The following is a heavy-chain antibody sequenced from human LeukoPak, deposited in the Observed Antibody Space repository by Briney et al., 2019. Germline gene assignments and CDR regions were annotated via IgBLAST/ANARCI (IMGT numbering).Heavy chain of an antibody. V-gene: IGHV4-59*08. D-gene: IGHD6-19*01. CDR2: IYYSGST. CDR3: ARQLRGEAVAGHLQPFDY. Sequence: SETLSLTCTVSGGSISSYYWNWIRQPPGKGPEWIGYIYYSGSTNYIPSLKSRVTISVDTSKNQFSLKLSSVTAADTAVYFCARQLRGEAVAGHLQPFDYWGQGTLVTVSS. CDR1: GGSISSYY. J-gene: IGHJ4*02.